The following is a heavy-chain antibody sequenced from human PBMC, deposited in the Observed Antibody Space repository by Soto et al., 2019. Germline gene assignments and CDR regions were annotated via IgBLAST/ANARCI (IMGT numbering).Heavy chain of an antibody. CDR3: ARVLQGYYDSSGYYQYYDY. V-gene: IGHV3-13*01. Sequence: LRLSCAASGFTFSSYDMHWVRQATGKGLEWVSAIGTAGDTYYPGSVKGRFTISRENAKSSLYLQMNSLRAGDTAVYYCARVLQGYYDSSGYYQYYDYWGQGTLVTVSS. D-gene: IGHD3-22*01. CDR1: GFTFSSYD. CDR2: IGTAGDT. J-gene: IGHJ4*02.